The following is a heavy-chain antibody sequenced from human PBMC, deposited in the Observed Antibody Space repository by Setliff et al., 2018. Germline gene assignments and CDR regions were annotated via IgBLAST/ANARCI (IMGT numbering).Heavy chain of an antibody. J-gene: IGHJ6*02. Sequence: SETLSLTCTVSGGSISSHYWSWIRQPPGKGLEWIGSIYYSGSTNYNPSLKSRVTISVDTSKNQFSLKLSSVTAADTAVYYCARAPQPDWLSYYYYYYGMDVWGQGTTVTVSS. V-gene: IGHV4-59*11. CDR1: GGSISSHY. D-gene: IGHD3-9*01. CDR3: ARAPQPDWLSYYYYYYGMDV. CDR2: IYYSGST.